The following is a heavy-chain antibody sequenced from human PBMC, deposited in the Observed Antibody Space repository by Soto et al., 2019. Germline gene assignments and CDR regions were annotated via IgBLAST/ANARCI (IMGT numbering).Heavy chain of an antibody. Sequence: EVQLLESGGGFVQPGGSLRLSCAASGFTFTNYALSWVRQAPGKGLEWVSTIGGGSGSTSYAVSVKGRFSISRENSKNKLYLQMSSLRAEDTALYYCATRKSSTSWYYFVSWGQGTLVTVSS. D-gene: IGHD6-13*01. CDR2: IGGGSGST. J-gene: IGHJ4*02. V-gene: IGHV3-23*01. CDR3: ATRKSSTSWYYFVS. CDR1: GFTFTNYA.